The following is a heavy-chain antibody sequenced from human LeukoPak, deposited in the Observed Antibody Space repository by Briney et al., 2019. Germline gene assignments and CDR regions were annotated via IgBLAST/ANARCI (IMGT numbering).Heavy chain of an antibody. D-gene: IGHD6-13*01. CDR2: IYSGGNA. Sequence: GGSLRLSCAASEFTVSTNYMSGVRQAPGKGLEWVSVIYSGGNAYYADSVKGRFTISRDNSKNTVYLLMNSLRAEDTAVYYCARDPSSCWYQYFDLWGRGTLVTVSS. J-gene: IGHJ2*01. CDR1: EFTVSTNY. CDR3: ARDPSSCWYQYFDL. V-gene: IGHV3-66*01.